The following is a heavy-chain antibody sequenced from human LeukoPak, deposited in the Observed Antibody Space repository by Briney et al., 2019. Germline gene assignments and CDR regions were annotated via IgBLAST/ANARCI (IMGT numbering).Heavy chain of an antibody. CDR1: GFTFSSYG. D-gene: IGHD5-18*01. CDR2: ISGSGGNT. J-gene: IGHJ5*02. V-gene: IGHV3-23*01. CDR3: GMTDGYSYGPTRFDP. Sequence: GGSLRLSCAASGFTFSSYGMSWVRQAPGKGLEWVSAISGSGGNTYYVDSVKGRFTISRDNSKNTLYLQMNSLRAEDTAVYYCGMTDGYSYGPTRFDPWGQGTLVTVSS.